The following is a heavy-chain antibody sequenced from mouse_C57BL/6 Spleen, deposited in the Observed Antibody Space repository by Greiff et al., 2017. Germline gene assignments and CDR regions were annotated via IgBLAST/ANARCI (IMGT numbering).Heavy chain of an antibody. D-gene: IGHD2-2*01. Sequence: QVQLQQSGAELVRPGTSVKMSCKASGYTFTNYWIGWAKQRPGHGLEWIGNIYPGGGYTNYNEKFKGKATLTVDKSSSTAYMQFSSLTSEDSAVYYCAREVTTGCCYDYWGQGTTLTVSS. CDR2: IYPGGGYT. CDR1: GYTFTNYW. V-gene: IGHV1-63*01. J-gene: IGHJ2*01. CDR3: AREVTTGCCYDY.